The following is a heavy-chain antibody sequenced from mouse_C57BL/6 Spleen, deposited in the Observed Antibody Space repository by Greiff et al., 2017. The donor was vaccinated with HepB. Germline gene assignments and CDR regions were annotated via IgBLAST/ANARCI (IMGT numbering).Heavy chain of an antibody. CDR1: GFTFSSYG. D-gene: IGHD2-5*01. J-gene: IGHJ2*01. CDR3: ARHYSNDFDY. Sequence: EVQLVESGGDLVKPGGSLKLSCAASGFTFSSYGMSWVRQTPDKRLEWVATISSGGSYTYYPDSVKGRFTISRDNAKNTLYLQMSSLKSEDTARYYCARHYSNDFDYWGQGTTLTVSS. CDR2: ISSGGSYT. V-gene: IGHV5-6*01.